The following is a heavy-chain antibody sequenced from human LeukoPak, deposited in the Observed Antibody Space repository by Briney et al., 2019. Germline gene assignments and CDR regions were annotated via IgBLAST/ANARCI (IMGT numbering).Heavy chain of an antibody. CDR2: IYHSGSS. CDR1: CYSISRGYY. CDR3: ASRVYYYGSGSYYSWFDP. J-gene: IGHJ5*02. D-gene: IGHD3-10*01. Sequence: SETLSLTCSVSCYSISRGYYWGWVRQPPGKGLEGIGSIYHSGSSYYHPSLTSRVTISVDTSKNQFSLKLSSVTAADTAVYYCASRVYYYGSGSYYSWFDPWGQGTLVTVSS. V-gene: IGHV4-38-2*01.